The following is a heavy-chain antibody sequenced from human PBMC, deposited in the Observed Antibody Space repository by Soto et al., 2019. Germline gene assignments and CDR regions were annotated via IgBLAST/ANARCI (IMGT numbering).Heavy chain of an antibody. Sequence: EVQLVESGGGLVQPGRSLRLSCAASGFTFDDYAMHWVRQAPGKGLEWVSGISWNSGSIGYADSVKGRFTISRDNAKNSLYLQMNSLRAEDTALYYCAKDNRDYCNYGWFDPWGQGTLVTVSS. J-gene: IGHJ5*02. D-gene: IGHD4-4*01. CDR1: GFTFDDYA. CDR3: AKDNRDYCNYGWFDP. CDR2: ISWNSGSI. V-gene: IGHV3-9*01.